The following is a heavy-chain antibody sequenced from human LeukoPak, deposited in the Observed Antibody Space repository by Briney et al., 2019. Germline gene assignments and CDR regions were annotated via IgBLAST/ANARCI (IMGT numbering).Heavy chain of an antibody. CDR1: GYSFTNYW. V-gene: IGHV5-51*01. D-gene: IGHD1-1*01. CDR3: ARRRNVYYFDY. J-gene: IGHJ4*02. Sequence: GESLKISCKGSGYSFTNYWIAWVRQMPGKGLEWMGIIYPGDSDTTYSPSFQGQVTISADRSISTAYLQWSSLKASDTAMYYCARRRNVYYFDYWGQGTLVTVPS. CDR2: IYPGDSDT.